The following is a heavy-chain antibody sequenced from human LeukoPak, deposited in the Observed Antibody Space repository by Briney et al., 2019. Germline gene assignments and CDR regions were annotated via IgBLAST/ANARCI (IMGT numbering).Heavy chain of an antibody. Sequence: PGGSLRLSCAASGFTFDDYAMHWVRQAPGKGLEWVSLISWDGGSTYYADSVKGRFTISRDNSKNSLYLQMNSLRAEDTALYYCAKDKGYSSSWYLFDHWGQGTLVTVSS. V-gene: IGHV3-43D*04. D-gene: IGHD6-13*01. CDR3: AKDKGYSSSWYLFDH. J-gene: IGHJ4*02. CDR2: ISWDGGST. CDR1: GFTFDDYA.